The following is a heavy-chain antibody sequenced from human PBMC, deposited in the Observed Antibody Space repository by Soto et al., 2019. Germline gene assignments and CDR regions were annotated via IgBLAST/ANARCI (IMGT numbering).Heavy chain of an antibody. CDR1: GYTFTSYG. Sequence: GASVKVSCKASGYTFTSYGISWVRQAPGQGLEWMGWISAYNGNTNYAQKLQGRVTMTTDTSTSTAYMELRSLRSDDTAVYYCARFGTQSREYYSNGMDVWGKGITVTVSS. CDR2: ISAYNGNT. V-gene: IGHV1-18*01. CDR3: ARFGTQSREYYSNGMDV. D-gene: IGHD1-1*01. J-gene: IGHJ6*04.